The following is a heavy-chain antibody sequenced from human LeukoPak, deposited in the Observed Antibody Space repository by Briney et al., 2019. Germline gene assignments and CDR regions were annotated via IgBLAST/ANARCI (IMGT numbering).Heavy chain of an antibody. CDR2: ISSSGGTT. CDR1: GFTFSTYA. CDR3: AKLLVGASFDY. D-gene: IGHD1-26*01. Sequence: GGSLRLSCAASGFTFSTYAMSWVRQAPGKGLEWVSAISSSGGTTSYTDSVKGRFTISRDNSKNTLYLQMNSLRAEDTAVYYCAKLLVGASFDYWGQGTIVTVSS. J-gene: IGHJ4*02. V-gene: IGHV3-23*01.